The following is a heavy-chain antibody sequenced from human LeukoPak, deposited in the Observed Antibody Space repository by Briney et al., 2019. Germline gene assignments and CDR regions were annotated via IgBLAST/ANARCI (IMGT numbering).Heavy chain of an antibody. J-gene: IGHJ4*02. CDR1: GGTISSYY. Sequence: PSETLSLTCTVSGGTISSYYWSWIRQPPGKGLEWVGYIYYSGSNNYNPALKSRVTISVDTSKNPSSLKLSSVTAADTAVYYCARAVAGTSPLNYWGQGTLVTVSS. D-gene: IGHD6-19*01. CDR2: IYYSGSN. CDR3: ARAVAGTSPLNY. V-gene: IGHV4-59*01.